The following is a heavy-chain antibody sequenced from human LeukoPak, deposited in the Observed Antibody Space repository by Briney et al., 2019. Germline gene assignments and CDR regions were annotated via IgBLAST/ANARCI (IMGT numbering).Heavy chain of an antibody. V-gene: IGHV3-11*04. CDR3: ARGDYYDSSGYRVFDY. D-gene: IGHD3-22*01. CDR1: GFTFSDYY. Sequence: GGSLRLSCAASGFTFSDYYMSWIRQAPGKGLEWVSYISSSGSTIYYADSVKGRFTISRDNAKNSLYLQMNSLRAEDTAVYYCARGDYYDSSGYRVFDYWGQGTLVTVSS. J-gene: IGHJ4*02. CDR2: ISSSGSTI.